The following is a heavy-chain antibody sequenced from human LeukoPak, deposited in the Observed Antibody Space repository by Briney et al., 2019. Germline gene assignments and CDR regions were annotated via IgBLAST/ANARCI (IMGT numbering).Heavy chain of an antibody. Sequence: GGSLRLSCAAPGLSFSSSWSQWVRQAPGKGLEWVSSISSSGSYIYYADSVKGRFTISRDNAKNSLYLQMNSLRAEDTAVYYCASRYQYCDGGCFWAFGIWGQGTMVTVSS. J-gene: IGHJ3*02. V-gene: IGHV3-21*01. CDR2: ISSSGSYI. D-gene: IGHD2-21*02. CDR1: GLSFSSSW. CDR3: ASRYQYCDGGCFWAFGI.